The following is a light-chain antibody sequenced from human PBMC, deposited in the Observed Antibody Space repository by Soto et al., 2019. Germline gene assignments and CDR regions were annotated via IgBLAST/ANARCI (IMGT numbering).Light chain of an antibody. V-gene: IGKV1-39*01. CDR3: QQSYTTPLT. CDR2: GAS. J-gene: IGKJ3*01. Sequence: DIQMTQSPSSLSASVGDRVTMTCRASENVMTYLNWYQQKSGKAPKLLIYGASSLQGGVPSRFSGTGSETNFSLTISAVQDEDYASYHCQQSYTTPLTFGPGTKVDF. CDR1: ENVMTY.